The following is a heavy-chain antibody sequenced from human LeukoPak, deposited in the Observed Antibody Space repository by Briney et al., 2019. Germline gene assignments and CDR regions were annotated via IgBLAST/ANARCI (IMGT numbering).Heavy chain of an antibody. V-gene: IGHV3-9*01. CDR3: AKDIAAAGMGIFDY. D-gene: IGHD6-13*01. CDR1: GFTFDDYA. Sequence: PGRSLRLSCAASGFTFDDYAMRWVRQAPGKGLEWVSGISWNSGSIGYADSVKGRFTISRDNAKNSLYLQMNSLRAEDTALYYCAKDIAAAGMGIFDYWGQGTLVTVSS. J-gene: IGHJ4*02. CDR2: ISWNSGSI.